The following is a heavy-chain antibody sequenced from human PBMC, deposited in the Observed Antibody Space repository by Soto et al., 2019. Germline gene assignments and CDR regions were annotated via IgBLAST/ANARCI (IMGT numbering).Heavy chain of an antibody. CDR3: ARDKMDTMVRGVIIFGARSFDY. CDR2: ISSSSSTI. J-gene: IGHJ4*02. Sequence: GGSLRLSCAASGFTFSSYSMNWVRQAPGKGLEWVSYISSSSSTIYYADSVKGRFTISRDNAKNSLYLQMNSLRAEDTAVYYCARDKMDTMVRGVIIFGARSFDYWGQGTLVTVSS. V-gene: IGHV3-48*01. D-gene: IGHD3-10*01. CDR1: GFTFSSYS.